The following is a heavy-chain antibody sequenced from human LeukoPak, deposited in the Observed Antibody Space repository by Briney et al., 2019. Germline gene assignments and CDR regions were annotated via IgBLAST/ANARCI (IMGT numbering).Heavy chain of an antibody. V-gene: IGHV4-4*07. Sequence: SETLSLTCTVSGGSISSYYWSWIRQPAGKGLEWIGGIYTSGSTNYNPSLKSRVTMSVDTSKNQFSLKLSSVTAADTAVYYCAREPEQRRMYYYYYYMDVWGKGTTVTVSS. CDR2: IYTSGST. J-gene: IGHJ6*03. D-gene: IGHD6-25*01. CDR3: AREPEQRRMYYYYYYMDV. CDR1: GGSISSYY.